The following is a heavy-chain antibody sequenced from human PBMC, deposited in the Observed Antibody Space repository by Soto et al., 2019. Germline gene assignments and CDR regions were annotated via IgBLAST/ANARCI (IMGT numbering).Heavy chain of an antibody. CDR3: AGGGSIVVATRRLMDV. Sequence: QVQLQESGPGLLKPSETLSLTCTVSGGSIRSYCWTWIRQPPGEGLEWIGCICNSGSTNYNPSLKRRVTISVDTQMNQFSLQLSSVTVADTAVYYCAGGGSIVVATRRLMDVWGKGTKVTVSS. D-gene: IGHD3-22*01. J-gene: IGHJ6*03. CDR1: GGSIRSYC. CDR2: ICNSGST. V-gene: IGHV4-59*03.